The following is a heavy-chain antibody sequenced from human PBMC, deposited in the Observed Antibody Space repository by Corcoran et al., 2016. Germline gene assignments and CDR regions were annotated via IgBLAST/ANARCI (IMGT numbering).Heavy chain of an antibody. D-gene: IGHD6-19*01. CDR1: GFTFSSYS. Sequence: EVQLVESGGGLVQPGGSLRLSCAASGFTFSSYSMNWVRQAPGKGLEWVSYISSSSSTIYYADSVKGRFTISRDNAKNSLYLQMKSLRAEDTAVYYCARGYSSGWVEGYFDYWGQGTLVTVSS. CDR2: ISSSSSTI. V-gene: IGHV3-48*04. J-gene: IGHJ4*02. CDR3: ARGYSSGWVEGYFDY.